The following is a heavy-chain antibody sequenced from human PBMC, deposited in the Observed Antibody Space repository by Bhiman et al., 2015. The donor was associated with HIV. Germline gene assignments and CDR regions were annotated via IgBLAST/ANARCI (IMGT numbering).Heavy chain of an antibody. Sequence: QVQLVESGGGVVQPGGSLRLSCAASGFTFSSYGMHWVRQAPGKGLEWVAFIRYDGSNKYYADSVKGRFTISRDNSKNTLYLQMNSLRAEDTAVYYCAKDRMATTYYYYYGMDVWGQGP. CDR3: AKDRMATTYYYYYGMDV. CDR2: IRYDGSNK. J-gene: IGHJ6*02. V-gene: IGHV3-30*02. D-gene: IGHD5-24*01. CDR1: GFTFSSYG.